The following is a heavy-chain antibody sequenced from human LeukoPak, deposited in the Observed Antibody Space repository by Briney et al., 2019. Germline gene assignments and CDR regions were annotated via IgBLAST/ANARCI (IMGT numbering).Heavy chain of an antibody. CDR3: ARDQANYYDSSGYYYPLNY. Sequence: SVKVSCKASGGTFSSYAISWVRQAPGQGLEWMGRIIPIFGTANYAQKFQGRVTITTDESTNTPYMELSSLRSEDTAVYYCARDQANYYDSSGYYYPLNYWGQGTLVTVSS. CDR2: IIPIFGTA. CDR1: GGTFSSYA. V-gene: IGHV1-69*05. D-gene: IGHD3-22*01. J-gene: IGHJ4*02.